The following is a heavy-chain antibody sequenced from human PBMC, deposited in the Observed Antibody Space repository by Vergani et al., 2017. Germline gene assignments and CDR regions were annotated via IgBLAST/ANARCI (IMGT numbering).Heavy chain of an antibody. CDR1: GGYFSGYN. CDR2: LSTTGGA. CDR3: AGDTHSWERADR. J-gene: IGHJ5*02. V-gene: IGHV4-34*01. D-gene: IGHD6-13*01. Sequence: QVQLQQWGAGLLKPSETLSLTCAVYGGYFSGYNCNWIRQAPGKGLEWIGSLSTTGGATHASHNPSLESRVSTSVDTSKSQFSLRLTSVTAADSAIYYWAGDTHSWERADRWGQGLLVSVSS.